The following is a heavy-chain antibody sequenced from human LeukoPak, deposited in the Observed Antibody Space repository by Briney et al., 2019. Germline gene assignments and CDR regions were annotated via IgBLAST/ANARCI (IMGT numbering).Heavy chain of an antibody. Sequence: SVKVSCTASGFTFTSSAMQWVRQARGQRLEWIGWIVVGSGNTNYAQKFQERVTITRDMSTSTAYMELSSLRSEDTAVYYCAADSRQLQPHDAFDIWGQGTMVTVSS. CDR1: GFTFTSSA. J-gene: IGHJ3*02. D-gene: IGHD1-1*01. CDR2: IVVGSGNT. CDR3: AADSRQLQPHDAFDI. V-gene: IGHV1-58*02.